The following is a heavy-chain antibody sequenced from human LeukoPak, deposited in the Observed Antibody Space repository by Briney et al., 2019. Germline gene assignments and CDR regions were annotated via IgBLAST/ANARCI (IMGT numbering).Heavy chain of an antibody. Sequence: PGGSLRLSCAASGFTFYMHGMSWVRQVPGKGLEWVSTIIANGVSTYYADSVKGRFTISRDNSKNTTFLQMNSLRAEDTAVYYCARRFDYWGQGTLVTVSS. CDR2: IIANGVST. CDR3: ARRFDY. J-gene: IGHJ4*02. CDR1: GFTFYMHG. V-gene: IGHV3-23*01.